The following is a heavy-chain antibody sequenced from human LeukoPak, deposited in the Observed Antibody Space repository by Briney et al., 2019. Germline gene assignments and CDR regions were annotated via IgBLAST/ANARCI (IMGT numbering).Heavy chain of an antibody. Sequence: KPSETLSLTCTVSGGSISSSSYYWGWIRQPPGKGLEWIGSIYYSGSTYYNPSLKSRVTISVDTSKNQFSLKLSSVAAADTAVYYCARDPKVMVRGVIREALWNYFDYWGQGTLVTVSS. CDR2: IYYSGST. J-gene: IGHJ4*02. CDR1: GGSISSSSYY. V-gene: IGHV4-39*07. D-gene: IGHD3-10*01. CDR3: ARDPKVMVRGVIREALWNYFDY.